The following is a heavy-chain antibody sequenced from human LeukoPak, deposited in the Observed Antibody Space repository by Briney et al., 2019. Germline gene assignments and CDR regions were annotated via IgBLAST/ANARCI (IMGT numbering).Heavy chain of an antibody. Sequence: SETLSLTCTVSGGSISSYYWSWIRQPPGKGLEWIGYIYYSGSTNYNPSLKSRVTISVDTSKNQFSLKLSSVTAADTAVYYCARESWEIVAPGYFDLWGRGTLVTVSS. D-gene: IGHD5-12*01. CDR2: IYYSGST. CDR1: GGSISSYY. V-gene: IGHV4-59*01. J-gene: IGHJ2*01. CDR3: ARESWEIVAPGYFDL.